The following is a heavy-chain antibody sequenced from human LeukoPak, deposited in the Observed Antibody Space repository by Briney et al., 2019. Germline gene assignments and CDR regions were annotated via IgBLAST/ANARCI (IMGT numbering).Heavy chain of an antibody. CDR3: ARGDGYYFDY. Sequence: PSQTLSLTCTVSGGSISSAGFYWSWIRQHPGTRLEWIGYIYYSGSTYYNPSLKSRLTISVDTSKSQFSLNLSSVTAADTAVYYCARGDGYYFDYWGQGTLVTVSS. CDR1: GGSISSAGFY. V-gene: IGHV4-31*03. D-gene: IGHD6-25*01. J-gene: IGHJ4*02. CDR2: IYYSGST.